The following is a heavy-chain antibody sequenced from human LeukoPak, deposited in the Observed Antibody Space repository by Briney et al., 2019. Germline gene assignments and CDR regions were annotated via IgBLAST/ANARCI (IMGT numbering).Heavy chain of an antibody. Sequence: GRSLRLSCAPSGFTFSSYAMSWVRQAPGKGLEWLSAISGSGGNTYYADSVKGRFTISRDNSQNTLSLQMNSLRAEDTAVYFCAKAGYRGSSVNYFDYWGQGTLVTVSS. J-gene: IGHJ4*02. CDR1: GFTFSSYA. V-gene: IGHV3-23*01. CDR3: AKAGYRGSSVNYFDY. D-gene: IGHD6-6*01. CDR2: ISGSGGNT.